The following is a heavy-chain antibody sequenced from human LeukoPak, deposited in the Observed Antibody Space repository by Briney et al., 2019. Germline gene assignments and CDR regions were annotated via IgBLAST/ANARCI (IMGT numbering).Heavy chain of an antibody. CDR3: ARDGCSGGSCYSRDYYYYGMDV. V-gene: IGHV1-46*01. CDR1: GYTFTSYY. Sequence: ASVKVSCKASGYTFTSYYMHWVRQAPGQGLEWMGIINPSGGTTSYAQKFQGRVTMTRDTSTSTVYMELSSLRSEDTAVYYCARDGCSGGSCYSRDYYYYGMDVWGQGTTATVSS. CDR2: INPSGGTT. J-gene: IGHJ6*02. D-gene: IGHD2-15*01.